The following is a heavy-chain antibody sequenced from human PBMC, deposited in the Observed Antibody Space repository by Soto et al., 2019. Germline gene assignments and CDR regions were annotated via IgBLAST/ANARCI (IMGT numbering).Heavy chain of an antibody. CDR1: GGFISSGDYY. D-gene: IGHD2-2*01. CDR2: IEHSGSS. Sequence: QVQLQESGPGLVKPSQTLSLTCTVSGGFISSGDYYWNWIRQLPGKGLEWIGYIEHSGSSFYNPSLKARLALALDTSKNQFSLKLNSVTAADTAVYYCARAVVPATVDFYYYYIDFWGKGTTVTVSS. J-gene: IGHJ6*03. V-gene: IGHV4-31*03. CDR3: ARAVVPATVDFYYYYIDF.